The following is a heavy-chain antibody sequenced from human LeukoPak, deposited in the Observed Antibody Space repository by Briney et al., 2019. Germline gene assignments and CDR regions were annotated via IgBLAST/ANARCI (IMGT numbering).Heavy chain of an antibody. V-gene: IGHV1-18*01. D-gene: IGHD4-17*01. CDR3: ARDRVGGDLTGVSLY. CDR1: GFTFDSFC. J-gene: IGHJ4*01. CDR2: ISAYNGNT. Sequence: ASVKVSCTASGFTFDSFCLTWVRQAPGQGLEWMGWISAYNGNTHYAQKFRGRLTLTTETSTSTAYLELRSLKSDDTAVYYCARDRVGGDLTGVSLYWGQGTLVTVSS.